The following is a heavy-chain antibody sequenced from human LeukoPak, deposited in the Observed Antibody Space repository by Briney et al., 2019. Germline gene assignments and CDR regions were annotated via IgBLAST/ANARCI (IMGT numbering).Heavy chain of an antibody. CDR3: AKDQGSSSGFDY. Sequence: GGSLRLSCAASGFTFSSYAMSWVRQAPGKGLEWVSAISGSGGGTYYADSVKGRFTISRDNSKNTLYLQMNSLRAEDTAVCYCAKDQGSSSGFDYWGQGTLVTVSS. V-gene: IGHV3-23*01. CDR2: ISGSGGGT. CDR1: GFTFSSYA. D-gene: IGHD6-6*01. J-gene: IGHJ4*02.